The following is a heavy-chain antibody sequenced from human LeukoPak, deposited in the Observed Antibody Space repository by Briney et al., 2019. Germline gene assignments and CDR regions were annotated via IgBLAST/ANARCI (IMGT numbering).Heavy chain of an antibody. J-gene: IGHJ4*02. Sequence: GASVKVSCRASGYTFTGYYMHWVRQAPGQGLEWMGWINPNSGGTNYAQKLQGRVTMTTDTSTSTAYMELRSLRSDDTAVYYCARDLAFLPRDGYNYGVYNYWGQGTLVTVSS. CDR3: ARDLAFLPRDGYNYGVYNY. CDR2: INPNSGGT. D-gene: IGHD5-24*01. V-gene: IGHV1-2*02. CDR1: GYTFTGYY.